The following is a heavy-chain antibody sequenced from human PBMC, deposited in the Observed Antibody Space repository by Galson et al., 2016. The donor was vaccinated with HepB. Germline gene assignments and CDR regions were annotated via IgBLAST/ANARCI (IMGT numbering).Heavy chain of an antibody. V-gene: IGHV4-61*01. CDR2: IYYSATT. Sequence: SETLSLTCTVSGGSVTSGNYYWSWIRQPPGKGLEWIGYIYYSATTSYNPFLKSRVTISVDTSKNQFSLKLSSVTSADTAVYYCAVVVVPAAYVYWGQGTLLTVSS. CDR1: GGSVTSGNYY. D-gene: IGHD2-2*01. CDR3: AVVVVPAAYVY. J-gene: IGHJ4*02.